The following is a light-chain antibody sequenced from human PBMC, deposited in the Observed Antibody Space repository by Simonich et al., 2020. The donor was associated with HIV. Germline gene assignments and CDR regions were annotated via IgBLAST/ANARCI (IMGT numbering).Light chain of an antibody. CDR2: DAS. Sequence: DIVMTQSPDSLAVSLGERATINCKSSQSVSSNYLAWYQQKPGLAPRLLIYDASRRATGIPDRFSGSGSGTDFTLTISRLEPEDFAVYYCQQYGSSPRWTFGQGTKVEIK. V-gene: IGKV3D-20*01. CDR3: QQYGSSPRWT. J-gene: IGKJ1*01. CDR1: QSVSSNY.